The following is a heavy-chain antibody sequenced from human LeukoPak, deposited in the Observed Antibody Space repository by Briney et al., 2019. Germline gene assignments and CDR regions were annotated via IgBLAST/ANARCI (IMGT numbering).Heavy chain of an antibody. V-gene: IGHV3-48*03. CDR2: ISSSGSTI. CDR1: GFTFSSYE. CDR3: ARGDVLRFLEWLLSPFDY. D-gene: IGHD3-3*01. Sequence: PGGSLRLSCAASGFTFSSYEMNWVRQAPGKGLEWVSYISSSGSTIYYADSVKGRFTISRDNAKNSLYLQMNSLRAEDTAVYYCARGDVLRFLEWLLSPFDYWGQGTLVTVSS. J-gene: IGHJ4*02.